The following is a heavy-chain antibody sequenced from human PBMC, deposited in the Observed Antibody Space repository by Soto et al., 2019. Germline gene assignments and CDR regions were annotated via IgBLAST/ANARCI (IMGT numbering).Heavy chain of an antibody. Sequence: QLQLQESGPGLVKPSETLSLTYTVSGGSISSSSYYWGWIRQPPGKGLEWIGSIYYSGSTYYNPSLKSRVTISVDTSKNQFSLKLSSVTAADTAVYYCARLDSSGWTRPSWHGWFDPWGQGTLVTVSS. J-gene: IGHJ5*02. V-gene: IGHV4-39*01. CDR1: GGSISSSSYY. D-gene: IGHD6-19*01. CDR3: ARLDSSGWTRPSWHGWFDP. CDR2: IYYSGST.